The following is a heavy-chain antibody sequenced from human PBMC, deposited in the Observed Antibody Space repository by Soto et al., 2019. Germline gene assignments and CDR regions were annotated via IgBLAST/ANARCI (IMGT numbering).Heavy chain of an antibody. J-gene: IGHJ4*02. Sequence: QVQLQQWGAGLLKASETLSLTCAVYGGSFNGYYWNWIRQPPGKGREWFGEINHSGSTNYNPSLQSRVTESVDTSKYLFCLRLRSVTAAATAVYSFARGDGRNFDYWGQGTLVTVSS. V-gene: IGHV4-34*01. CDR3: ARGDGRNFDY. CDR2: INHSGST. CDR1: GGSFNGYY.